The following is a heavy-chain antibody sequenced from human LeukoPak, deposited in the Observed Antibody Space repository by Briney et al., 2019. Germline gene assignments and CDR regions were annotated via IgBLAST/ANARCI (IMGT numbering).Heavy chain of an antibody. CDR1: GYTFTSYG. V-gene: IGHV1-18*01. J-gene: IGHJ5*02. CDR2: ISGYNGNT. D-gene: IGHD3-22*01. Sequence: ASVKVSCKASGYTFTSYGLSWVRQAPGQGLGWMGWISGYNGNTNYAQKFQGRVTMTTDTSTSTAYMELRSLRSDDTAVFYCARSYYYDSSGRYQKGWFDPWGQGTLVTVSS. CDR3: ARSYYYDSSGRYQKGWFDP.